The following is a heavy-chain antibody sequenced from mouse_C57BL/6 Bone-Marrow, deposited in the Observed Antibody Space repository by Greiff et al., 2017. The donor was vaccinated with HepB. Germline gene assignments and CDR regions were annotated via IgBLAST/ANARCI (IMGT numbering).Heavy chain of an antibody. V-gene: IGHV14-4*01. CDR3: AYDYNWYFDV. CDR2: IDPENGDT. J-gene: IGHJ1*03. Sequence: VHVKQSGAELVRPGASVKLSCTASGFNIKDDYMHWVKQRPEQGLEWIGWIDPENGDTEYASKFQGKATITADTSSNTAYLQLSSLTSEDTAVYYCAYDYNWYFDVWGTGTTVTVSS. D-gene: IGHD2-4*01. CDR1: GFNIKDDY.